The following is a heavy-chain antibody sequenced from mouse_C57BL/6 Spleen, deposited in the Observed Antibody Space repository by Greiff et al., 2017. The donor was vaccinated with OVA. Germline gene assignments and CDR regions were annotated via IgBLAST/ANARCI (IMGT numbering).Heavy chain of an antibody. D-gene: IGHD2-5*01. CDR2: IYPRSGNT. CDR1: GYTFTSYG. CDR3: ARLDYSNPY. V-gene: IGHV1-81*01. J-gene: IGHJ2*01. Sequence: QVQLQQPGAELARPGSSVKLSCKASGYTFTSYGIRWVKQRTVQGLEWIGEIYPRSGNTYYTQKFKGKATLTADKSSSTAYMELRSLTSEDSAVYFCARLDYSNPYWGQGTTLTVSS.